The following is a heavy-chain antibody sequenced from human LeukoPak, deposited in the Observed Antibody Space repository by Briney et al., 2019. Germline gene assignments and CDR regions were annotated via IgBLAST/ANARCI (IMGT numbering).Heavy chain of an antibody. CDR1: GGSINGYY. V-gene: IGHV4-59*08. D-gene: IGHD5-18*01. CDR2: IYYSGNT. J-gene: IGHJ4*02. Sequence: SETLSLTCTVSGGSINGYYWSWIRQPPGKGLEWIGYIYYSGNTKYNPSLKSRVTILVDTSKNQFSLKLTSLTAADTAVYYCARQEMGYSYNLFDYWGQGTLVTVSS. CDR3: ARQEMGYSYNLFDY.